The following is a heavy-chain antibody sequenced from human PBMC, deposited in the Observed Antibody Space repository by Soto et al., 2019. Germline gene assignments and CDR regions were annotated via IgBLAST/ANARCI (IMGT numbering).Heavy chain of an antibody. V-gene: IGHV1-69*13. Sequence: SVKVSCKASGGTFSSYAISWVRQAPGQGLEWMGGIIPIFGTANYAQKFQGRVTITADESTSTAYMELSSLRSEDTAVYYCARDPRGAYCGGDCYSYWFDPWGQGTLVTVSS. D-gene: IGHD2-21*02. CDR2: IIPIFGTA. CDR3: ARDPRGAYCGGDCYSYWFDP. J-gene: IGHJ5*02. CDR1: GGTFSSYA.